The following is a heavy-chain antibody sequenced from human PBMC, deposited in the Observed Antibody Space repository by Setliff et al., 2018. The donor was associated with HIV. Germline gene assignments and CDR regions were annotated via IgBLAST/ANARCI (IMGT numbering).Heavy chain of an antibody. Sequence: ASVKVSCKASGYTFTDYYIHWVRQAPGQGLVWMGWINPNSGSTNYAQKFQGRVTMTRDTSVSTAYMELSRLRSDDTAVYYCARGAWIQLWNGDFDIWGQGTMVTVSS. D-gene: IGHD5-18*01. CDR2: INPNSGST. V-gene: IGHV1-2*02. J-gene: IGHJ3*02. CDR1: GYTFTDYY. CDR3: ARGAWIQLWNGDFDI.